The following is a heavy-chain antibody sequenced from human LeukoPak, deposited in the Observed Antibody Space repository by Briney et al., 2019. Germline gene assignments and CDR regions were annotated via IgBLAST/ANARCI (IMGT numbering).Heavy chain of an antibody. D-gene: IGHD1-26*01. V-gene: IGHV3-53*01. CDR1: GFTGRSNY. J-gene: IGHJ4*02. CDR2: IYSGCST. Sequence: GGSLRLSCAASGFTGRSNYMSWVRQAPGKGLEGVSGIYSGCSTYYADSVQGRFTISRDNSKNTLYLQMNSLRAEDTAVYYCASSVRGATEYYFDSWGQGTLVTVSS. CDR3: ASSVRGATEYYFDS.